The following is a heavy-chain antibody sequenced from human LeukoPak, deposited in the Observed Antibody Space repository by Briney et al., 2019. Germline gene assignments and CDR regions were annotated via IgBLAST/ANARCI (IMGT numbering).Heavy chain of an antibody. Sequence: ASVKVSCKASGYTFTSYYMHWVRQAPGQGLEWMGIINPSGGSTSYAQKLQGRVTMTRDTSTSTVYMELSSLRSEDTAVYYCARGKGSGYSGYDLLLDYWGQGTLVTVSS. J-gene: IGHJ4*02. V-gene: IGHV1-46*01. D-gene: IGHD5-12*01. CDR2: INPSGGST. CDR1: GYTFTSYY. CDR3: ARGKGSGYSGYDLLLDY.